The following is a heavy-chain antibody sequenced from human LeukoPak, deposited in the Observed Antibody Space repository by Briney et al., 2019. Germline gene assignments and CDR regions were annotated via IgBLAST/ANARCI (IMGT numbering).Heavy chain of an antibody. CDR3: ARDEYSSSWYGSYYYYYMDV. D-gene: IGHD6-13*01. CDR1: GGTFSSYA. CDR2: IIPIFGTA. Sequence: VKVSCKASGGTFSSYAISWVRQAPGQGLEWMGGIIPIFGTANYAQKFQGRVTITADKSTSTAYMELSSLRSEDTAVYYCARDEYSSSWYGSYYYYYMDVWGKGTTVTVSS. V-gene: IGHV1-69*06. J-gene: IGHJ6*03.